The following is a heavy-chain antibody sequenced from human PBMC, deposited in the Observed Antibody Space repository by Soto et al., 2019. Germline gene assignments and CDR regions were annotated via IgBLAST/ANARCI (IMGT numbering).Heavy chain of an antibody. Sequence: QVQLQESGPGLLKPSETLSLTCVVSGYFIRSGYYWGWIRQPPGKGLEWIGSIYHSGSTHYNPSLKSRITISVDTSKNQFSLRLTSVTAADTAVYFCARNTTGALFDSWGQGALVTVSA. V-gene: IGHV4-38-2*01. J-gene: IGHJ4*02. CDR2: IYHSGST. CDR3: ARNTTGALFDS. D-gene: IGHD1-1*01. CDR1: GYFIRSGYY.